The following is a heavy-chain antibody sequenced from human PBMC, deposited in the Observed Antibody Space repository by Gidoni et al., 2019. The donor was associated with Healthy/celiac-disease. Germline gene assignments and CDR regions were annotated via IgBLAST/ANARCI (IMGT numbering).Heavy chain of an antibody. V-gene: IGHV1-45*02. CDR3: ATNDYGDGLGAFDI. CDR2: ITPCNGNT. J-gene: IGHJ3*02. D-gene: IGHD4-17*01. Sequence: QMQLLQSGAEVKKTGSSVKVSCKASGYTFTYRYLHWVRQAPGQALEWMGWITPCNGNTNYAQKFQDRVTITRDRSMSTAYMELSSLRSEDTAMYYCATNDYGDGLGAFDIWGQGTMVTVSS. CDR1: GYTFTYRY.